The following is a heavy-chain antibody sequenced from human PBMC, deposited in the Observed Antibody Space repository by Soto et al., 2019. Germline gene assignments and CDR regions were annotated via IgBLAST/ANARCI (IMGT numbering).Heavy chain of an antibody. CDR2: IIPLFGAT. D-gene: IGHD1-26*01. V-gene: IGHV1-69*06. CDR3: ARLIGEGYSGTYGLDY. Sequence: QVQLVQSGAEVKKPGSSVKVSCKASGGTFNNYAISWVRQAPGQGLEWMGGIIPLFGATNYAQHFQGRVTITADKVTSTSYMELSSLKSEDTAVYYCARLIGEGYSGTYGLDYWGQGTLVTVSS. J-gene: IGHJ4*02. CDR1: GGTFNNYA.